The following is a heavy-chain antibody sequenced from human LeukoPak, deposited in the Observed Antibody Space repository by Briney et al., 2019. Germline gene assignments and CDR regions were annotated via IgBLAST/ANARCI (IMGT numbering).Heavy chain of an antibody. Sequence: GASVKVSCKTSGYTFASYYLHWVRQAPGQGLEWMGIINPSGGTTSYAQKFQGRVTMTRDTSTSTVYMELSSLRSEDTAVYYCASPYSSSFFRDAFDIWGQGTMVTVSS. D-gene: IGHD6-6*01. J-gene: IGHJ3*02. CDR1: GYTFASYY. V-gene: IGHV1-46*01. CDR2: INPSGGTT. CDR3: ASPYSSSFFRDAFDI.